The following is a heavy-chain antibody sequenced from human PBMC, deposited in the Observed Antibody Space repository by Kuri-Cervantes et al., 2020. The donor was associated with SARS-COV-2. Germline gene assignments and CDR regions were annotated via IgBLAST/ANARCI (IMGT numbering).Heavy chain of an antibody. Sequence: GESLKISCAASGFTFSSYAMSWVRQAPGKGLEWVSAISGSSITYYADSVKGRFTISRDNAKDALYLQMSSLRDEDTAVYYCARDPSSYGDYVGSYFDYWGQGTLVTVSS. V-gene: IGHV3-23*01. CDR3: ARDPSSYGDYVGSYFDY. J-gene: IGHJ4*02. CDR2: ISGSSIT. CDR1: GFTFSSYA. D-gene: IGHD4-17*01.